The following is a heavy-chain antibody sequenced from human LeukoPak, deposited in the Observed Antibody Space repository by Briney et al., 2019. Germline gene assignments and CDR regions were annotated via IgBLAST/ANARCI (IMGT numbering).Heavy chain of an antibody. V-gene: IGHV3-23*01. CDR2: ITANGGST. CDR1: GFTFSNCA. J-gene: IGHJ4*02. D-gene: IGHD6-19*01. Sequence: GGSLRLSCAASGFTFSNCAMTWVRQAPGKGLEWVSAITANGGSTKYADSVKGRFTISRDNSKNTLYLQMNSLRAEDTAIYYCATGSTWFFSSWGQGTLVTVSP. CDR3: ATGSTWFFSS.